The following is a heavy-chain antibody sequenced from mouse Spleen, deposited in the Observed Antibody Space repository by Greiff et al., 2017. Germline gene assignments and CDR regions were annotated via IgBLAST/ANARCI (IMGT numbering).Heavy chain of an antibody. CDR1: GFTFSSYA. CDR3: ARHYGSSYDAMDY. D-gene: IGHD1-1*01. V-gene: IGHV5-9-3*01. CDR2: ISSGGSYT. J-gene: IGHJ4*01. Sequence: EVKLMESGGGLVKPGGSLKLSCAASGFTFSSYAMSWVRQTPEKRLEWVATISSGGSYTYYPDSVKGRFTISRDNAKNTLYLQMSSLRSEDTAMYYCARHYGSSYDAMDYWGQGTSVTVSS.